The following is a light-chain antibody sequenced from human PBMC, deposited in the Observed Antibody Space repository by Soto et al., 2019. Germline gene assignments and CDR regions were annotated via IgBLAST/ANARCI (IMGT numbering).Light chain of an antibody. CDR3: QQSYSTPWT. V-gene: IGKV1-39*01. CDR2: GAS. J-gene: IGKJ1*01. CDR1: QTITRY. Sequence: DIQMTQSPSSLSASVGDRVTITCRTSQTITRYLNWYQQNPGKAPKLLIYGASSLQSGVPSRFSGGGSGTDFTLTSSSLQPEDFATYHCQQSYSTPWTFGQGTKVEIK.